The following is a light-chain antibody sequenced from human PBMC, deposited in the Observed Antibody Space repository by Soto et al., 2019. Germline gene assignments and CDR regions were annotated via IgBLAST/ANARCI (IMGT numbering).Light chain of an antibody. Sequence: DIQMTQSPSTLSASVGDRVTITCRASQSISSSLAWYQQKPGKAPKLLIYKASSLESGVPSRFSGSGSGTEFTLTISSVQPDDFATYCCQQYNSYWTFGQGTKVAIK. CDR2: KAS. V-gene: IGKV1-5*03. CDR1: QSISSS. J-gene: IGKJ1*01. CDR3: QQYNSYWT.